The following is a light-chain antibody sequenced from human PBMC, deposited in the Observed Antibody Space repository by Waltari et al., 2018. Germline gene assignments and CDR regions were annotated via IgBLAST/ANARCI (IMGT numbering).Light chain of an antibody. Sequence: DIQMTQSPSSLSASVGDSVTITCRASQRISGYLNWYQQRPGQAPKLLIYAASRLESGVPSRFSGSGFGTDFTLTINSLQPEDFAVYYCQQTYSNFRTFGQGTKVDVK. J-gene: IGKJ1*01. V-gene: IGKV1-39*01. CDR3: QQTYSNFRT. CDR2: AAS. CDR1: QRISGY.